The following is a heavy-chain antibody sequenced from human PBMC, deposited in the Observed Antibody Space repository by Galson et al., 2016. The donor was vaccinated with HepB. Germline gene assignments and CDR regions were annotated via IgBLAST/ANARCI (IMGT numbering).Heavy chain of an antibody. Sequence: RLSCAASGFTLSNHSMNWVRQAPGKGLEWVSYISRNSTNIKYADSVKGRFTISRDNGKNSVYLQRNGLRAEDTAVYYCATRNLSWGRGTLVTVSS. CDR1: GFTLSNHS. V-gene: IGHV3-48*01. CDR3: ATRNLS. CDR2: ISRNSTNI. J-gene: IGHJ4*02.